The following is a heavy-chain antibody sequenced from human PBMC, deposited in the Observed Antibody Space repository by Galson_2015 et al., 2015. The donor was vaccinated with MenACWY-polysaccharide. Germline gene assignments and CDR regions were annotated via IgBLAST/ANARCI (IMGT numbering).Heavy chain of an antibody. J-gene: IGHJ3*02. CDR3: AREPPYSGYTRKSLDI. Sequence: TLSLTCTVSGASINSGGYFWSWIRQHPGKGPEWIGNIYYTALTDYNPSLRSRITISVDTSRNQFSLNLTSVTAADTAVYYCAREPPYSGYTRKSLDIWGQGTMVTVSA. CDR1: GASINSGGYF. V-gene: IGHV4-31*03. D-gene: IGHD5-12*01. CDR2: IYYTALT.